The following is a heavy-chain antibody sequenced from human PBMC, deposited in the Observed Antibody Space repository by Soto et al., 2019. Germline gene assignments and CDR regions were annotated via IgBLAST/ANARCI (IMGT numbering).Heavy chain of an antibody. D-gene: IGHD6-13*01. V-gene: IGHV3-30-3*01. J-gene: IGHJ6*02. Sequence: QPGGSLRLSCAASGFTFSSYAMHWVRQAPGKGLEWVAVISYDGSNKYYADSVKGRFTISRDNSKNTLYLQMNSLRAEDTAVYYCARDQGPAAAANPYYCYVMDVRGQGTTVTVS. CDR1: GFTFSSYA. CDR2: ISYDGSNK. CDR3: ARDQGPAAAANPYYCYVMDV.